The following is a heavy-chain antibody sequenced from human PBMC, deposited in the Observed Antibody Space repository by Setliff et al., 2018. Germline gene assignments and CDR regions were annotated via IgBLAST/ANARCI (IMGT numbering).Heavy chain of an antibody. V-gene: IGHV4-4*07. CDR1: NVSISDYY. Sequence: PSETLSLTCTVSNVSISDYYWTWIRQPAGKGLGWIGRIYISGSANYNPSLKSRVTMSIDTSKNQFSLKLNSVTAADMAVYYCAREGISALSGAFDMWGQGTMVTVSS. CDR3: AREGISALSGAFDM. D-gene: IGHD1-26*01. J-gene: IGHJ3*02. CDR2: IYISGSA.